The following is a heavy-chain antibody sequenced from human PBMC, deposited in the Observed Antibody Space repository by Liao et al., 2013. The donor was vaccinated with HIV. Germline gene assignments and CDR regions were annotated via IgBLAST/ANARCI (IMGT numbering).Heavy chain of an antibody. CDR2: IYYSGST. CDR3: ARDALAVAGRWATQSYMDV. J-gene: IGHJ6*03. D-gene: IGHD6-19*01. CDR1: GGSISSSSYY. V-gene: IGHV4-39*07. Sequence: QLQLQESGPGLVKPSETLSLTCTVSGGSISSSSYYWGWIRQPPGRGLEWIGRIYYSGSTYYNPSLKSRVTISADTSKNQFSLKLSSVTAADTAVYYCARDALAVAGRWATQSYMDVWGKGTTVTVSS.